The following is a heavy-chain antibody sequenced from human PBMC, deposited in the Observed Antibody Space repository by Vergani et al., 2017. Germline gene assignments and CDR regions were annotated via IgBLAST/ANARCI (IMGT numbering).Heavy chain of an antibody. D-gene: IGHD3-22*01. Sequence: QVQLQQWGAGLLKPSETLSLTCAVYGGSFSGYYWSWIRQPPGKGLEWIGEINHSGSTNYNPSLKSRVTISVDTSKNQFSLKLSSVTAADTAVYYCARDLDDSSGLNWYFDLWGRGTLVTVSS. J-gene: IGHJ2*01. V-gene: IGHV4-34*01. CDR3: ARDLDDSSGLNWYFDL. CDR1: GGSFSGYY. CDR2: INHSGST.